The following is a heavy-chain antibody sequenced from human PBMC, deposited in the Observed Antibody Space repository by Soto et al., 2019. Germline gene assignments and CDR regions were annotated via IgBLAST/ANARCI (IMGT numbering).Heavy chain of an antibody. D-gene: IGHD4-4*01. Sequence: PSETLSLTCTVSGGSISSSSYYWGWIRQPPGKGLEWIGSIYYSGSTYYNPSLKSRVTIPVDTSKNQFSLKLSSVTAADTAVYYCLTTVPTSEFNPEYYYYGMDVWGQGTTVTVSS. CDR1: GGSISSSSYY. CDR2: IYYSGST. J-gene: IGHJ6*02. V-gene: IGHV4-39*01. CDR3: LTTVPTSEFNPEYYYYGMDV.